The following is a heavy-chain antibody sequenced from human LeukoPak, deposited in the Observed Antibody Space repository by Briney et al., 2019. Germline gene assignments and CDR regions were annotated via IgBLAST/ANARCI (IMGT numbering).Heavy chain of an antibody. D-gene: IGHD1-26*01. CDR1: GFMFSSFA. V-gene: IGHV3-23*01. CDR3: AKGLGRARSGVPSGFDV. Sequence: GGSLRLSCATSGFMFSSFAMSWVRQAPGKGLEWVSGISPTGATTYDAKSVRGRFTISRDNSSNKLYLEMNSLRVDDTAIYYCAKGLGRARSGVPSGFDVWGQGTMVTVSS. CDR2: ISPTGATT. J-gene: IGHJ3*01.